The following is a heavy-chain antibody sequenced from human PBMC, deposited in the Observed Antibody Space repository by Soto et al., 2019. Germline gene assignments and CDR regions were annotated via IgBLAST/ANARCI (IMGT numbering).Heavy chain of an antibody. CDR2: IYYSGST. CDR3: ARRERAAGTDWWFDP. V-gene: IGHV4-39*01. Sequence: SKTLSLTCPLSGCTVSSSTFTCGSTRQPPGKGLEWIGSIYYSGSTYYSPSLKSRVTISVDTSKNQFSLKLSSVTAADTAVYYCARRERAAGTDWWFDPWGQGPLVT. D-gene: IGHD6-13*01. J-gene: IGHJ5*02. CDR1: GCTVSSSTFT.